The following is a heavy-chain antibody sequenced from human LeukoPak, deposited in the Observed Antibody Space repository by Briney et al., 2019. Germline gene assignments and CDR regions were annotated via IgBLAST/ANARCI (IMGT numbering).Heavy chain of an antibody. J-gene: IGHJ4*02. V-gene: IGHV3-23*01. CDR2: ITGSGAFT. D-gene: IGHD6-19*01. CDR1: GFTFIKYS. Sequence: HPGGSLRLSCAASGFTFIKYSMTWVRQAPGKGLEWVSAITGSGAFTDYADSVKGRFTISRDNSKNTLYLQMNSLRAEDTAVYYCAKRSAESSGYFNYWGQGILVTVSS. CDR3: AKRSAESSGYFNY.